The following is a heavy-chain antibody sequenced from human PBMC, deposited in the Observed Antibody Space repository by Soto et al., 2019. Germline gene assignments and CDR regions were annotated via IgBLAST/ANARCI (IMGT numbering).Heavy chain of an antibody. CDR1: GFTFSSYA. V-gene: IGHV3-30-3*01. CDR3: ARGGGYSYGGYYYYGMDV. CDR2: ISYDGSNK. J-gene: IGHJ6*02. Sequence: GGSLRLSCAASGFTFSSYAMHWVRQAPGKGLEWVAVISYDGSNKYYADSVKGRFTISRDNSKNTLYLQMNSLRAEDTAVYYCARGGGYSYGGYYYYGMDVWGQGTTVTVSS. D-gene: IGHD5-18*01.